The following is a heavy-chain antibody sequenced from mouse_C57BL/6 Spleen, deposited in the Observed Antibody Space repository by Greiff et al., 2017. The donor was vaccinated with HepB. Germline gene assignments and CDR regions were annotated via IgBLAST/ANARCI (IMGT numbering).Heavy chain of an antibody. V-gene: IGHV1-5*01. Sequence: EVKLVESGTVLARPGASVKMSCKTSGYTFTSYWMHWVKQRPGQGLEWIGAIYPGNSDTSYNQKFKGKAKLTAVTSASTAYMELSSLTNEDSAVYYCTRRYYGSPYYYAMDYWGQRTSVTVSS. D-gene: IGHD1-1*01. CDR3: TRRYYGSPYYYAMDY. CDR2: IYPGNSDT. CDR1: GYTFTSYW. J-gene: IGHJ4*01.